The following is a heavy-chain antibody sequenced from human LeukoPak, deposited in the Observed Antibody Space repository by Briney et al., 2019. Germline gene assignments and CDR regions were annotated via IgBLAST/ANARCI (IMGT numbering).Heavy chain of an antibody. V-gene: IGHV4-39*07. J-gene: IGHJ4*02. CDR2: IYYSGST. Sequence: SETLSLTCTVSGGSISSSSYYWGWIRQPPGKGLEWIGSIYYSGSTYYNPSLKSRVTISVDTSKNQFSLKLSSVTAADTAVYYCARESSTSCYADYWGQGTLVTVSS. CDR1: GGSISSSSYY. D-gene: IGHD2-2*01. CDR3: ARESSTSCYADY.